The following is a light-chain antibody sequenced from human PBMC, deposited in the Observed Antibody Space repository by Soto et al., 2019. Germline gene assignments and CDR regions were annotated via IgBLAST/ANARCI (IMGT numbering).Light chain of an antibody. Sequence: EIVLTQSPATLSLSPGERATLSCRASQSVADYLAWYQQKPGQAPRLLIYDASNRATGIPARFSGSGSGTDFTLTISRLEPEDFAVYLCQQYGTSPYTFGQGTKLEIK. CDR2: DAS. CDR3: QQYGTSPYT. CDR1: QSVADY. V-gene: IGKV3-11*01. J-gene: IGKJ2*01.